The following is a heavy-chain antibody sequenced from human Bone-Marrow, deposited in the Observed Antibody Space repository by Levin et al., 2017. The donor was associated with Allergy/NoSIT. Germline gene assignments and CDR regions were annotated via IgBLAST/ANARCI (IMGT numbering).Heavy chain of an antibody. D-gene: IGHD3-16*01. V-gene: IGHV4-39*07. CDR2: IYYSGST. J-gene: IGHJ6*02. CDR1: GGSISSSSYY. Sequence: SETLSLTCTVSGGSISSSSYYWGWIRQPPGKGLEWIGSIYYSGSTYYNPSLKSRVTISVDTSKNQFSLKLSSVTAADTAVYYCARDQVWYYHYYYYGMDVWGQGTTVTVSS. CDR3: ARDQVWYYHYYYYGMDV.